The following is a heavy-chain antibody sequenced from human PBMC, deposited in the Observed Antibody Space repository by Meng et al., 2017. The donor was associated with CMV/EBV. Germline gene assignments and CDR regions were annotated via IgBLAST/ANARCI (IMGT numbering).Heavy chain of an antibody. CDR1: GYTFTGYY. CDR3: AFRDLYYGMDV. CDR2: INPNIGGT. J-gene: IGHJ6*02. Sequence: ASVKVSCKASGYTFTGYYMHWVRQAPGQGLEWMGWINPNIGGTNYAQKFQGRVTMTRDTSISTAYMELSRLRSDDTAVYYCAFRDLYYGMDVWGQGTTVTVSS. V-gene: IGHV1-2*02.